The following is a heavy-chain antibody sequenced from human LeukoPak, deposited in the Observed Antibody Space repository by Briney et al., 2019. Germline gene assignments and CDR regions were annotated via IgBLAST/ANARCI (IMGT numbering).Heavy chain of an antibody. CDR2: IIPIFGTA. V-gene: IGHV1-69*01. Sequence: ASVKVSCKASGRTFNSYAISWVRQAPGQGLEWMGGIIPIFGTANYAQKFQGRVTITADESTSTAYMELSSLRSEDTAVYYCARVRYNYYDSSGYTTFDYWGQGTLVTVSS. CDR1: GRTFNSYA. D-gene: IGHD3-22*01. J-gene: IGHJ4*02. CDR3: ARVRYNYYDSSGYTTFDY.